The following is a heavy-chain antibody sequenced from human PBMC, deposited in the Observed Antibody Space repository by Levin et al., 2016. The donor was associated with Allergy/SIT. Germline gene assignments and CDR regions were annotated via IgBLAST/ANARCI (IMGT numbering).Heavy chain of an antibody. J-gene: IGHJ6*02. Sequence: WIRQPPGKGLEWVSSISSSSSYIYYADSVKGRFTISRDNAKNSLYLQMNSLRAEDTAVYYCAREGDIVVVIAIGYYGMDVWGQGTTVTVSS. D-gene: IGHD2-21*01. CDR2: ISSSSSYI. CDR3: AREGDIVVVIAIGYYGMDV. V-gene: IGHV3-21*01.